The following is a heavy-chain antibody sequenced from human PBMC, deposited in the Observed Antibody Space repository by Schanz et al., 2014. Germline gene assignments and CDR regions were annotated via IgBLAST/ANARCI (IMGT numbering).Heavy chain of an antibody. V-gene: IGHV1-2*02. J-gene: IGHJ4*02. Sequence: QVQLVQSGAEVKKPGASVKVSCKASGYRFTDYHIHWVRQAPGQGLEWMGWISPNNGGSNHAKKFQGRVDVTKDPSISTPYMELSSLRSDDTAVYYCARTDPGAALAYWGQGTLVTVSS. D-gene: IGHD2-15*01. CDR2: ISPNNGGS. CDR3: ARTDPGAALAY. CDR1: GYRFTDYH.